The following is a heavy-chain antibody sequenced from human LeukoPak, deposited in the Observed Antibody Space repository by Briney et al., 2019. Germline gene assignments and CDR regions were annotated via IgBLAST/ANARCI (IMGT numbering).Heavy chain of an antibody. CDR3: ARDSRISSGWYGAFDY. CDR1: GGSISSYY. V-gene: IGHV4-4*07. J-gene: IGHJ4*02. Sequence: SETLSLTCTVSGGSISSYYWSWIRQPAGKGLEWIGRIYTSGSTNYNPSLKSRVTISVDTSKNQFSLKLSSVTAADTAVYYCARDSRISSGWYGAFDYWGQGTLVTVSS. CDR2: IYTSGST. D-gene: IGHD6-19*01.